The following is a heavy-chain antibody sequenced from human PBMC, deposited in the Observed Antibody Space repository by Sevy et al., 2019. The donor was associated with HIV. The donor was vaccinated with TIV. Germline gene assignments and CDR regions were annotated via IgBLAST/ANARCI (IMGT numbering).Heavy chain of an antibody. J-gene: IGHJ4*02. CDR2: ISAYNGNT. V-gene: IGHV1-18*04. CDR3: ARTVGGSYRYYFDY. Sequence: ASVKVSCKASGYTFTSYGISWVRQAPGQGLEWMGWISAYNGNTNYAQKHQGRVTMTTDTSTSTAYMELRSLRSDDTAVYYCARTVGGSYRYYFDYWGQGTLVTVSS. D-gene: IGHD3-16*02. CDR1: GYTFTSYG.